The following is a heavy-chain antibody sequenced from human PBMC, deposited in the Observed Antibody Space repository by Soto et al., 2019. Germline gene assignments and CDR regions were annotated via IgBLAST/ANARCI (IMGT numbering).Heavy chain of an antibody. Sequence: PSGTLSLTCTVSGGSIVSDSHYWGWIGQPPGKGLEYLGNFYYTGSTYSNPSLKSRLTIFINTSNNQFSLKLTSGTAADTAVYFRTGTQQLAFDSWGQGTLVTVSS. J-gene: IGHJ4*02. CDR1: GGSIVSDSHY. CDR2: FYYTGST. V-gene: IGHV4-39*01. D-gene: IGHD1-1*01. CDR3: TGTQQLAFDS.